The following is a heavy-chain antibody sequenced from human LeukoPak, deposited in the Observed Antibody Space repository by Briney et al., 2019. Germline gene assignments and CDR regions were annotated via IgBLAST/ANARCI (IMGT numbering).Heavy chain of an antibody. D-gene: IGHD5-18*01. V-gene: IGHV3-9*01. J-gene: IGHJ4*02. CDR2: ISWNSGSI. CDR1: GFTFYDYA. Sequence: GRSLRLSCAASGFTFYDYAMHWVRQAPGKGLEWVSGISWNSGSIGYADSVKGRFTISRDNAKNSLYLQMNSLRAEDTALYYCAKDGGYSYGYAGRFDYWGQGTLVTVSS. CDR3: AKDGGYSYGYAGRFDY.